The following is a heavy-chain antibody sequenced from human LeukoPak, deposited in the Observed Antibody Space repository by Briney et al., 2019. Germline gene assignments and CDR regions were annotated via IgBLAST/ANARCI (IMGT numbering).Heavy chain of an antibody. CDR2: MNPNSGNT. Sequence: ASVKVSCKASGYTFTSYDINWVRQATGQGLEWMGCMNPNSGNTGYAQKFQGRVTMTRNTSISTAYMELSSLRSEDTAVYYCARLYCTNGVCYAERNWFDPWGQGTLVTVSS. J-gene: IGHJ5*02. CDR1: GYTFTSYD. D-gene: IGHD2-8*01. CDR3: ARLYCTNGVCYAERNWFDP. V-gene: IGHV1-8*01.